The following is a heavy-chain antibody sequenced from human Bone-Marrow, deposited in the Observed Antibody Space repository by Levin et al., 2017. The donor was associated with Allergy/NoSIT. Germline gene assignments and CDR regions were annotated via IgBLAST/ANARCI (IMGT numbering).Heavy chain of an antibody. J-gene: IGHJ5*02. V-gene: IGHV4-30-2*01. D-gene: IGHD3-3*01. CDR2: VYRSGST. CDR3: ARRVDFSRFDP. CDR1: GDSISNAYYS. Sequence: PSETLSLTCAVSGDSISNAYYSWSWIRQPPGKGLEWIGSVYRSGSTFYNPSLKSRLAISVDRSRNQFALQLTSVTAADTGVYFCARRVDFSRFDPWAREPWSPSP.